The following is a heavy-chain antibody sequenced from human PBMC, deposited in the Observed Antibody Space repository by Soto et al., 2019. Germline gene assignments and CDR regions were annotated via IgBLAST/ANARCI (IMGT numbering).Heavy chain of an antibody. V-gene: IGHV3-30-3*01. J-gene: IGHJ2*01. CDR1: GFTFSSYA. CDR3: ARAGSGWWNWYFDL. CDR2: ISYDGSNK. D-gene: IGHD6-19*01. Sequence: QVQLVESGGGVVQPGRSLRLSCAASGFTFSSYAMHWVRQAPGKGLEWVAVISYDGSNKYYADSVKGRFTISRDNSKNTLYLQMNSLRAEDTALYYCARAGSGWWNWYFDLWGRGTLVTVSS.